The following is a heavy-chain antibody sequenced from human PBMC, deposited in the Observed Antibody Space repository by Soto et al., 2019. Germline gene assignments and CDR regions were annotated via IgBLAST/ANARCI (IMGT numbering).Heavy chain of an antibody. CDR3: AKGESSAVAGNCYFDY. CDR1: GFTFDDYA. Sequence: EVQLVESGGGLVQPGRSLRVSCAASGFTFDDYAMHWVRQAPGKGLGWVSGISWNSGSIGYADSVKGRFTISRDNAKNSLYLEMNSLRAEDSALYYCAKGESSAVAGNCYFDYWGQGTLVTVSS. V-gene: IGHV3-9*01. CDR2: ISWNSGSI. D-gene: IGHD6-19*01. J-gene: IGHJ4*02.